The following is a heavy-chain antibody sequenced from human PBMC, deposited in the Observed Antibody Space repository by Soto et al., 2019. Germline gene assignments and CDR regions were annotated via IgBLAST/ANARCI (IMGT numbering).Heavy chain of an antibody. D-gene: IGHD3-3*01. V-gene: IGHV3-48*04. J-gene: IGHJ4*02. Sequence: PGGSLRLSCAASGFTFSHYSMNWVRQAPGKGLEWVSYISSSGTTIYYADSVKGRFTISRDNAKNSLYLQMNSLRAEDTAVYYCAMFGVVITFDSWGQGTLVTVSS. CDR3: AMFGVVITFDS. CDR2: ISSSGTTI. CDR1: GFTFSHYS.